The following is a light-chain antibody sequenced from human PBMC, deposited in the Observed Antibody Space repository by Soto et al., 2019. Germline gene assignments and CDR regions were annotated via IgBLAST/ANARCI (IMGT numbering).Light chain of an antibody. CDR3: CSYADSYSWV. V-gene: IGLV2-11*01. CDR1: NTDLDAYNY. J-gene: IGLJ3*02. Sequence: QSALTQPRSVSGSPGQSVTISCSGANTDLDAYNYVSWYQQHPGKAPKVIIYDVTNRPSGVPDRFSGSKSGNTASLTISGLQAEDEGDYYCCSYADSYSWVFGRGTKVTVL. CDR2: DVT.